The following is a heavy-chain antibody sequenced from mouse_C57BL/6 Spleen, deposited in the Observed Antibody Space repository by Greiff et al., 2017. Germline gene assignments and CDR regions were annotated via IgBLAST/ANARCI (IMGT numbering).Heavy chain of an antibody. CDR2: ISSGGSYT. V-gene: IGHV5-6*01. J-gene: IGHJ2*01. CDR1: GFTFSSYG. Sequence: EVQRVESGGDLVKPGGSLKLSCAASGFTFSSYGMSWVRQTPDKRLEWVATISSGGSYTYYPDSVKGRFTISRDNAKNTLYLQMSSLKSEDTAMYYCARQFFYYLDYWGQGTTLTVSS. CDR3: ARQFFYYLDY.